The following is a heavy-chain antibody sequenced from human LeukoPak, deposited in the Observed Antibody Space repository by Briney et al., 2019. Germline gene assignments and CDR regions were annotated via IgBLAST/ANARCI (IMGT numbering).Heavy chain of an antibody. CDR2: ISGSGGST. D-gene: IGHD3-10*01. V-gene: IGHV3-23*01. CDR3: SKDAGSGTYGTFDY. CDR1: GFTSSSYG. Sequence: GGSLRLSCAASGFTSSSYGMSWVRQAPGKGLEWVSAISGSGGSTYYADSVKGRFTISRDNSKNTLYLQMNSLRAEDTALYYCSKDAGSGTYGTFDYWGQGTLVIVSS. J-gene: IGHJ4*02.